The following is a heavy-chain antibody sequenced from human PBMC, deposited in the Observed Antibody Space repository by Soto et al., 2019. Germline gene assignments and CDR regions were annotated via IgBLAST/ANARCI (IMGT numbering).Heavy chain of an antibody. Sequence: QVQLQESGPGLVKPSETLSLTCTVSGGSVSSGSYYWSWIRQPPGKGLEWIGYIYYSGSTNYNPSLKSRVTISVDTSKNQFSLKPSSVTAADTAVYYCAAGTIPGYYYYGMDVWGQGTTVTVSS. CDR3: AAGTIPGYYYYGMDV. D-gene: IGHD1-7*01. CDR2: IYYSGST. V-gene: IGHV4-61*01. J-gene: IGHJ6*02. CDR1: GGSVSSGSYY.